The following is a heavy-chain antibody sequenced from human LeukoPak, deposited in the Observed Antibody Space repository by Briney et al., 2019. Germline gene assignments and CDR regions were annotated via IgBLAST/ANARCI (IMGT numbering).Heavy chain of an antibody. D-gene: IGHD5-12*01. CDR3: AKEGRGYSGYDTGVVTT. J-gene: IGHJ5*02. V-gene: IGHV3-23*01. CDR1: GFTFSSYA. CDR2: ISGSGGST. Sequence: GGSLRLSCAASGFTFSSYAMSWVRQAPGKGLEWVSAISGSGGSTYYADSAKGRFTISRDNSKNTLYLQMNSLRAEDTAVYHCAKEGRGYSGYDTGVVTTWGQGTLVTVSS.